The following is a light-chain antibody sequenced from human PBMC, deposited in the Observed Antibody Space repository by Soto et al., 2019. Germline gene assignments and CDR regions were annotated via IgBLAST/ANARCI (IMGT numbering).Light chain of an antibody. CDR2: GAS. V-gene: IGKV3-20*01. CDR3: QQYGSSPWT. J-gene: IGKJ1*01. CDR1: QSVSSSY. Sequence: EIVLTQTPGTLSLSPGERATLSCRASQSVSSSYLAWYQRKPGQAPRILIYGASSRATGIPDRFSGSGSGTDFTLTISRLEPEDFAVYYCQQYGSSPWTFGQGTKGEIK.